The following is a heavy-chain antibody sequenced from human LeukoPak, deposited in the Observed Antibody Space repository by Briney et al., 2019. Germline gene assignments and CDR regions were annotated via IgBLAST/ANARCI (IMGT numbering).Heavy chain of an antibody. D-gene: IGHD3-22*01. CDR2: ISTYTGNT. CDR1: GYXFTSYG. CDR3: ARDYDDSSGYCHFDY. J-gene: IGHJ4*02. Sequence: ASVKVSCKASGYXFTSYGITRVRQAPRQGLEWMGWISTYTGNTNYAQKLQGRVTMTTDTSTSTAYMELRSLRSDDTAVYYCARDYDDSSGYCHFDYWGQGTLVTVSS. V-gene: IGHV1-18*04.